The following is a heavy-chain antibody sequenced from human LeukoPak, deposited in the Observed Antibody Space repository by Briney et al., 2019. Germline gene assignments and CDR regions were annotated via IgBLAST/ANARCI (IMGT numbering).Heavy chain of an antibody. CDR2: ISYDGSNK. V-gene: IGHV3-30*01. J-gene: IGHJ3*02. CDR1: GFTFSSYA. CDR3: ARKDYGGNPKGVSDAFDI. D-gene: IGHD4-23*01. Sequence: PGGSLRLSCAASGFTFSSYAMHWVRQAPGKGLEWVAVISYDGSNKYYADSVKGRFTISRDNSKNMLYLQMNSLRAEDTAVYYCARKDYGGNPKGVSDAFDIWGQGTMVTVSS.